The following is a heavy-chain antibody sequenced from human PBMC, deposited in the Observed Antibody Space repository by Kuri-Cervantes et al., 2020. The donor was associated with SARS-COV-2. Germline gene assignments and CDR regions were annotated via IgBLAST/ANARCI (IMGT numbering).Heavy chain of an antibody. CDR2: ISYDGSNK. J-gene: IGHJ6*02. V-gene: IGHV3-30-3*01. D-gene: IGHD3-22*01. Sequence: GGSLRLSCAASGFTFSSYAMHWVRQAPGKGLEWVAVISYDGSNKYYADSVKGRFTISRDNSKNTLYLQMNSLRAEDTAVYYCASSGWDYYDSSGYYYYYYGMDVWGQGTTVTVSS. CDR1: GFTFSSYA. CDR3: ASSGWDYYDSSGYYYYYYGMDV.